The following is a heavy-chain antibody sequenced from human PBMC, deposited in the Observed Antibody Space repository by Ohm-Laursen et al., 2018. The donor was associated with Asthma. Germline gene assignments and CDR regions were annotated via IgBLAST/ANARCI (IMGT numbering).Heavy chain of an antibody. CDR1: GFTFSSYG. CDR3: AREGVTYDSSGYYGYYFDY. V-gene: IGHV3-33*01. CDR2: IWYDGSNK. Sequence: SLRLSCTASGFTFSSYGMHWVRQAPGKGLEWVAVIWYDGSNKYYADSVKGRFTISRDNSKNTLYLQMNSLRAEDTAVYYCAREGVTYDSSGYYGYYFDYWGQGTLVTVSS. D-gene: IGHD3-22*01. J-gene: IGHJ4*02.